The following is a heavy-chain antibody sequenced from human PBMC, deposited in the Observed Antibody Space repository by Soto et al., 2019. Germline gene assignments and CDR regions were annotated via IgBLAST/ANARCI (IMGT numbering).Heavy chain of an antibody. J-gene: IGHJ5*02. CDR1: GFTFRSYA. V-gene: IGHV3-30-3*01. CDR2: ILYDENNR. Sequence: PGGSLRRSCASSGFTFRSYAMHWVRRAPGKGLEWVAVILYDENNRYDTDSVKSRFTMSRDNSKKTLYLQVNSWRAEDTAVHSCARAMDTAMASKDNCVDHWGQGSLVTV. CDR3: ARAMDTAMASKDNCVDH. D-gene: IGHD5-18*01.